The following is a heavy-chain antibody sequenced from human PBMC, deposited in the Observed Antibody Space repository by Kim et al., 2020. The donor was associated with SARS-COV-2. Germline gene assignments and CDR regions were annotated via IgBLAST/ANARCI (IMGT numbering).Heavy chain of an antibody. CDR3: ARDYLDTAMVRGGGDY. Sequence: KFQGRVTMTRDTSTSTVYMELSSLRSEDTAVYYCARDYLDTAMVRGGGDYWGQGTLVTVSS. D-gene: IGHD5-18*01. J-gene: IGHJ4*02. V-gene: IGHV1-46*01.